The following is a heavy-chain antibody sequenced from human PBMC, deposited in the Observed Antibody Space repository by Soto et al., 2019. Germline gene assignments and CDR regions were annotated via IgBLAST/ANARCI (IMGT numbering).Heavy chain of an antibody. CDR3: AKDRLAGGFDY. V-gene: IGHV3-23*01. Sequence: PGGALRRSCVAFGFPCSHNAMSWVRQAPGKGLEWVSLVSATAGTTYYTDSVKGRFTISRDNSRNTVYLQMNSLRADDTAVYYCAKDRLAGGFDYWGQGTLVTAPQ. CDR1: GFPCSHNA. CDR2: VSATAGTT. D-gene: IGHD3-16*01. J-gene: IGHJ4*02.